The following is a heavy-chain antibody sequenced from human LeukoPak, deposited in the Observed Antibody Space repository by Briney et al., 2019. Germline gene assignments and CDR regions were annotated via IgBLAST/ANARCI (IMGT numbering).Heavy chain of an antibody. Sequence: SGGSLRLSCAASGFTFDDFAMHWVRQAPGKGLEWVSGISWNSDNIAYADSVKGRFTISRDNSKNTLYLQMNSLRAEDTAGYYCARDPGYSSGWFRGGGIYFDSWGQGTLVTVSS. J-gene: IGHJ4*02. D-gene: IGHD6-19*01. CDR2: ISWNSDNI. CDR1: GFTFDDFA. V-gene: IGHV3-9*01. CDR3: ARDPGYSSGWFRGGGIYFDS.